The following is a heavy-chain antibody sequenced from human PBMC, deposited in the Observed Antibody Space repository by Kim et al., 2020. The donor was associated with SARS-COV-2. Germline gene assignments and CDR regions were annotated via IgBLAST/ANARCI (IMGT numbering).Heavy chain of an antibody. Sequence: GSLRLSCAASGFTFSSYAMHWVRQAPGKGLEWVVVISYDGSNKYYVDSVKGRFTISRDNSKNTLYLQMNSLRAEDTAVYYCARGPWTPYCSSTSCRHDAFDIWGQGTMVTVSS. CDR3: ARGPWTPYCSSTSCRHDAFDI. V-gene: IGHV3-30*04. D-gene: IGHD2-2*01. CDR1: GFTFSSYA. J-gene: IGHJ3*02. CDR2: ISYDGSNK.